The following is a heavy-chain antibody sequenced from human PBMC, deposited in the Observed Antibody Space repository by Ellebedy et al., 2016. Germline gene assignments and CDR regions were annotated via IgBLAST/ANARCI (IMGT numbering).Heavy chain of an antibody. J-gene: IGHJ3*02. CDR3: ARAGRGYDPTDAFDI. V-gene: IGHV5-51*01. CDR1: GYSFTSYW. CDR2: IYPGDSDT. D-gene: IGHD5-12*01. Sequence: GESLKISXKGSGYSFTSYWIGWVRQMPGKGLEWMGIIYPGDSDTRYSPSFQGQVTISADKSISTAYLQWSSLKASDTAMYYCARAGRGYDPTDAFDIWGQGTMVTVSS.